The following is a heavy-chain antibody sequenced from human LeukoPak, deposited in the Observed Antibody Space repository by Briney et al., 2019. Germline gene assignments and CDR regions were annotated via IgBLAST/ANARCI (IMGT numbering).Heavy chain of an antibody. D-gene: IGHD2-15*01. Sequence: GGSLRLSCAASGFTFSNYGMHWVRQAPGKGLEWVAFIRNDGSHKCYADSVKGRFTISRDNSKNTLYLQMNSLRAEDTAVYYCARAKGCSGGSCYSEDYYYGMDVWGQGTTVTVSS. CDR1: GFTFSNYG. V-gene: IGHV3-30*02. CDR2: IRNDGSHK. J-gene: IGHJ6*02. CDR3: ARAKGCSGGSCYSEDYYYGMDV.